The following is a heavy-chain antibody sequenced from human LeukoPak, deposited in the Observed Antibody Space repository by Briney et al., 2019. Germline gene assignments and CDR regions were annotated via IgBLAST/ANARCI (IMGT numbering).Heavy chain of an antibody. CDR1: GGTFSSYA. V-gene: IGHV1-69*01. D-gene: IGHD3-22*01. CDR2: IIPIFGTA. J-gene: IGHJ4*02. Sequence: EASVKVSCKASGGTFSSYAISWVRQAPGQGLEWMGGIIPIFGTANYAQKFQGRVTITADESTSTAYMELSSLRSEDTAVYYCARLGAKYYYDSSGYYFDYWGQGTLVTVSS. CDR3: ARLGAKYYYDSSGYYFDY.